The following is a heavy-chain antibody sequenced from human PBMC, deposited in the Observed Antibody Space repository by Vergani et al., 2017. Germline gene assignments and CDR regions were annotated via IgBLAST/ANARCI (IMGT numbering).Heavy chain of an antibody. Sequence: EVQLVQSGAEVKKPGESLKISCKGSGYSFTSYWIGWVRQMPGKGLEWMGIIYPGDSDTRYSPSFQGQVTISADKSISTAYLQWSSLKASDTAMYYCATLPLGYCSGGSCYRAYYYYGMDVWGQGTTVTVSS. CDR3: ATLPLGYCSGGSCYRAYYYYGMDV. J-gene: IGHJ6*02. CDR2: IYPGDSDT. V-gene: IGHV5-51*01. D-gene: IGHD2-15*01. CDR1: GYSFTSYW.